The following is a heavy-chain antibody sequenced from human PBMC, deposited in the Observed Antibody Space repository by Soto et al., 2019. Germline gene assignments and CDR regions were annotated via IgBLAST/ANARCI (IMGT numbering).Heavy chain of an antibody. CDR2: ISGSGGST. CDR3: AKDLRRLGDFRTGSYQRALGGYGQH. J-gene: IGHJ1*01. D-gene: IGHD3-3*01. V-gene: IGHV3-23*01. Sequence: GGSLRLSCAASGFTFSSYAMSWVRQAPGKGLEWVSAISGSGGSTYYADSVKGRFTISRDNSKNTLYLQMNSLRAEDTAVYYCAKDLRRLGDFRTGSYQRALGGYGQHCGQGTLVTFYS. CDR1: GFTFSSYA.